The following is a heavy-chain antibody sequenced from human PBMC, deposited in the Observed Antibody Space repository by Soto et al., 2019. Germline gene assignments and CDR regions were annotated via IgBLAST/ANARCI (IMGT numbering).Heavy chain of an antibody. V-gene: IGHV4-31*03. CDR3: AREETSGYSSSVYIDY. Sequence: QVQLQESGPGLVKPSQTLSLTCTVSGGSISSGGYYWSWIRQHPGKGLEWIGYIYYSGSTYYNPSRQSRVTISVDTSKNQFSLKLSSVTAADTAVYYCAREETSGYSSSVYIDYWGQGTLVTVSS. CDR1: GGSISSGGYY. CDR2: IYYSGST. J-gene: IGHJ4*02. D-gene: IGHD6-13*01.